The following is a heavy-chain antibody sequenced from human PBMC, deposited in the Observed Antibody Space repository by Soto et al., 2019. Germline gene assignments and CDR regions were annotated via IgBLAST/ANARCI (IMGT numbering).Heavy chain of an antibody. Sequence: QVQLQQWGAGLLKPSETLSLTCAVYGGFVSSGSYYWSWIRQPPGKGLEWIGEMSHSGGTHFNPSLMSRVTISLDTSKNQFSLKMSSVTAGDTALYYCARVERGTATTVVDAFDIWGPGTMVTVSS. V-gene: IGHV4-34*01. CDR2: MSHSGGT. CDR3: ARVERGTATTVVDAFDI. J-gene: IGHJ3*02. CDR1: GGFVSSGSYY. D-gene: IGHD1-1*01.